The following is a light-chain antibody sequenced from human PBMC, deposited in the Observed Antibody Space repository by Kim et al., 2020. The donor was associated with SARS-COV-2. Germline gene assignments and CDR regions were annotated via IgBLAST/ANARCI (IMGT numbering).Light chain of an antibody. V-gene: IGKV1-6*01. CDR3: LQDYNYPYT. J-gene: IGKJ2*01. CDR2: SAS. CDR1: QGIRND. Sequence: STSVGDTVTITCRASQGIRNDLGWYQQKPGKAPKLLIYSASSLQSGVPSRFSGSGSGTDFTLTISSLQPEDFATYYCLQDYNYPYTFGKGTKLEI.